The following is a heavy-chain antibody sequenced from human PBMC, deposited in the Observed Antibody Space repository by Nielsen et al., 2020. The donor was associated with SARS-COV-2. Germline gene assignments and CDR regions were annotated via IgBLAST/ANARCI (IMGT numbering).Heavy chain of an antibody. Sequence: GESLKISCAGSGFTFDGFGMSWVRQVPGKGLEWVSGINWNGGSTGYGDSVRGRFTISRDNAKNALYLQMNSLGAEDTALYYCAKDMGPVIWYFDLWGRGTLVTVSS. D-gene: IGHD3-10*01. V-gene: IGHV3-20*04. J-gene: IGHJ2*01. CDR1: GFTFDGFG. CDR2: INWNGGST. CDR3: AKDMGPVIWYFDL.